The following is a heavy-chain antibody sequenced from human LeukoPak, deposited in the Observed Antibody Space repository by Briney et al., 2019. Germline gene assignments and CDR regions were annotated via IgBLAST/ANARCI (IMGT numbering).Heavy chain of an antibody. Sequence: SETLSLTCAVYGGSFSGYYWSWIRQPPGKGLEWIGEINHSGSTNYNPSLKSRVTISVDTSKNQFSLKLSSVTAADTAVYYCARHLGSSEENFDYWGPGTLVTVSS. D-gene: IGHD6-13*01. V-gene: IGHV4-34*01. CDR3: ARHLGSSEENFDY. CDR1: GGSFSGYY. CDR2: INHSGST. J-gene: IGHJ4*02.